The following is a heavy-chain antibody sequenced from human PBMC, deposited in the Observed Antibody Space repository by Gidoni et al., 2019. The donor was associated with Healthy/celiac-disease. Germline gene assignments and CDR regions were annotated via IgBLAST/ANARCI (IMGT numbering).Heavy chain of an antibody. Sequence: QLQLQESGPGLVKPSETLSLTCTVSGGSISSSSYYWGWIRQPPGKGLEWIGSIYYSGSTYYNPSLKSRVTISVDTSKNQFSLKLSSVTAADTAVYYCARLGLEDMVRGLPQIDYWGQGTLVTVSS. CDR2: IYYSGST. V-gene: IGHV4-39*01. CDR1: GGSISSSSYY. J-gene: IGHJ4*02. D-gene: IGHD3-10*01. CDR3: ARLGLEDMVRGLPQIDY.